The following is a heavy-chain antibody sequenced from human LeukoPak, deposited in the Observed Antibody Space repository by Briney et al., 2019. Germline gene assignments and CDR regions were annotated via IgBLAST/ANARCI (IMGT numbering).Heavy chain of an antibody. V-gene: IGHV5-51*01. CDR3: ARHTTVGGSLRFDY. CDR2: IRPGDSDT. D-gene: IGHD4-23*01. Sequence: GESLKISCKGSGYGFSSYWIGWVRQMPGKGLEYMGIIRPGDSDTSYSQSFQGQVTISADKSITTAYLQWSSLKASDTAMYYCARHTTVGGSLRFDYWGQGTLVTVSS. CDR1: GYGFSSYW. J-gene: IGHJ4*02.